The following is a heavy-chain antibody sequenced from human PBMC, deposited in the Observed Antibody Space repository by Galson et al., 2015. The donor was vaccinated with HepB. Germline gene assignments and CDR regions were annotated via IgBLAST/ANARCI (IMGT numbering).Heavy chain of an antibody. Sequence: SVKVSCKASGYIFSGYYMHWVRQAPGQGVEWMGRFNPNSGDTNYAEKFQGRVTMTRDTYISTAYMELRRPRSDDTAEYYCARAYRVRSYFDYWGQGTLVSVSS. CDR2: FNPNSGDT. D-gene: IGHD4-17*01. J-gene: IGHJ4*01. V-gene: IGHV1-2*06. CDR1: GYIFSGYY. CDR3: ARAYRVRSYFDY.